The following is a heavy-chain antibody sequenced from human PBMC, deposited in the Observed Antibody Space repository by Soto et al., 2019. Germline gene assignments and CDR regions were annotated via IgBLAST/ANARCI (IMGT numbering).Heavy chain of an antibody. Sequence: EVQLVESGGGLVQPGGSLRLSCAASGFTFSSYWMSWVRQAPGKGLEWVANIKQDGSTKYYVDSVKGRFTISRDNAKNTLYLQQNSLRAEDTAVYYCARDRVAAAGKYFSGMEVLGHGTTGTGFS. D-gene: IGHD6-13*01. J-gene: IGHJ6*02. CDR3: ARDRVAAAGKYFSGMEV. CDR1: GFTFSSYW. CDR2: IKQDGSTK. V-gene: IGHV3-7*03.